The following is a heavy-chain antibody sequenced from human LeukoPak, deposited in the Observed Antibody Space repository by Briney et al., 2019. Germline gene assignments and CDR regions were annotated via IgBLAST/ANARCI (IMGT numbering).Heavy chain of an antibody. V-gene: IGHV1-18*01. D-gene: IGHD6-6*01. CDR2: ISAYNGNT. Sequence: ASVKVSCKASGYTLTSYGIGWVRQAPGQGLEWMGWISAYNGNTNYAQKLQGRVTMTTDTSTSTAYMELRSLRSDDTAVYYCARDHSSSNAFDIWGQGTMVTVSS. J-gene: IGHJ3*02. CDR1: GYTLTSYG. CDR3: ARDHSSSNAFDI.